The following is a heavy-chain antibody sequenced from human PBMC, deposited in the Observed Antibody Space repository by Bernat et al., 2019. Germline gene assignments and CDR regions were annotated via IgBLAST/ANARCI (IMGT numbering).Heavy chain of an antibody. CDR2: ISSSSSYT. CDR1: GFTFSDYY. V-gene: IGHV3-11*05. J-gene: IGHJ4*02. Sequence: QVQLVESGGGLVKPGGSLRLSCAASGFTFSDYYMSWIRQAPGKGLEWVSYISSSSSYTNYADSVKGRFTISRDNAKNSLYLQMNSLRAEDTAVYYCARERAEEMATGPFDYWGQGTLVTVSS. D-gene: IGHD5-24*01. CDR3: ARERAEEMATGPFDY.